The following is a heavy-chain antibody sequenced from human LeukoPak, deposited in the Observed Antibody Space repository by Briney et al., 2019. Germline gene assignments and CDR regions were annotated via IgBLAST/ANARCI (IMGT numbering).Heavy chain of an antibody. D-gene: IGHD6-25*01. CDR3: AREILSGFNPGAY. CDR1: LDSTTSNF. V-gene: IGHV4-59*12. CDR2: IHRSGSP. Sequence: SETLSLTRTVSLDSTTSNFWSWVRQPPGKGLEWIGEIHRSGSPNYNPSLQSRVTISIDRSRNQIVLELSSVTAADTAVYYCAREILSGFNPGAYWGQGTLVTVSS. J-gene: IGHJ4*02.